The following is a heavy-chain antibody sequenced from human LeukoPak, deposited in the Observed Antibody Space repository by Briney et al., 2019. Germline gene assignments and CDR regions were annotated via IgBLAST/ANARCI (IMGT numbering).Heavy chain of an antibody. CDR3: ATRGSDFWSGFDY. CDR1: GNTLRELP. CDR2: FDPENAEI. Sequence: ASVKVSCKLSGNTLRELPIQWVRQAGGKGLEWMAGFDPENAEIVYAQKFQGRVTMTEDTSTNSAYMELTSLTSDDTALYYCATRGSDFWSGFDYWGQGTQVTVSS. D-gene: IGHD3-3*01. V-gene: IGHV1-24*01. J-gene: IGHJ4*02.